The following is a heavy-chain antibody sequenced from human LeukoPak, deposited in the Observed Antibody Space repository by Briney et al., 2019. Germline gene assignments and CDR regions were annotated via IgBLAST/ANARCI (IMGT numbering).Heavy chain of an antibody. J-gene: IGHJ4*02. V-gene: IGHV3-7*03. CDR3: VRGMSTPGIDH. CDR1: GFTFRSYW. D-gene: IGHD3-10*01. Sequence: GGSLRPSCVVSGFTFRSYWMNWVRQAPGKGLEWLANINEDGSDKWYVDSVKGRFTISRDNGKNSLYMHLNNLRLEDTAVYYCVRGMSTPGIDHWGQGTLVIVSS. CDR2: INEDGSDK.